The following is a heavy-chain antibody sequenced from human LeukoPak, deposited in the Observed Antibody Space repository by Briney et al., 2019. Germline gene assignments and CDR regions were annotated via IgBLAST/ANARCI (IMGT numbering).Heavy chain of an antibody. Sequence: PSETLSLTCSVSGGSISSDYWSWIRQPPGKGLEWIGYIYYSGSTNYNPSLKSRVTVSVDTSKNQFSLKLGSVTAAGTAVYFCARLSDGSAYYWAFDSWGQGTLVTVSS. CDR1: GGSISSDY. D-gene: IGHD3-22*01. J-gene: IGHJ4*02. V-gene: IGHV4-59*08. CDR2: IYYSGST. CDR3: ARLSDGSAYYWAFDS.